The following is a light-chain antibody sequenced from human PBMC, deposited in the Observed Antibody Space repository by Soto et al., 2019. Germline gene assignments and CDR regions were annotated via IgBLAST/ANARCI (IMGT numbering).Light chain of an antibody. CDR2: GAS. CDR3: QQYGSSPFT. Sequence: EIVLTQSPGTLSLSPGERATLSCRASRRVSSSYLAWYQQKPGQAPRLLIYGASSRATGIPDRFSGSGSGTDFTLTISRLEPEDFAVYYCQQYGSSPFTFGPGTKVDIK. V-gene: IGKV3-20*01. CDR1: RRVSSSY. J-gene: IGKJ3*01.